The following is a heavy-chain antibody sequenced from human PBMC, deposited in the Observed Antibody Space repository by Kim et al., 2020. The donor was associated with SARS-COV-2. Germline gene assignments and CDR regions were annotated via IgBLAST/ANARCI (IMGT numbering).Heavy chain of an antibody. V-gene: IGHV3-30*04. Sequence: GGSLRLSCAASGFTFSSYAMHWVRQAPGKGLEWVAVISYDGSNKYYADSVKGRFTISRDNSKNTLYLQMNSLRAEDTAVYYCARDLYSGYDGDYYYYYG. CDR2: ISYDGSNK. J-gene: IGHJ6*01. CDR1: GFTFSSYA. CDR3: ARDLYSGYDGDYYYYYG. D-gene: IGHD5-12*01.